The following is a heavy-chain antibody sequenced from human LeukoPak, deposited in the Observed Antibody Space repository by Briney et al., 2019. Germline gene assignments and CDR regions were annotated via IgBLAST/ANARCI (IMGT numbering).Heavy chain of an antibody. J-gene: IGHJ6*02. D-gene: IGHD1-26*01. Sequence: SVKVSCKASGYTFTSYAMNWVRQAPGQGLEWMGRIIPILGIANYAQKFQGRVTITADKSTSTAYMELSSLRSEDTAVYYCAREGAGRDYYYYGMDVWGQGTTVTVSS. CDR3: AREGAGRDYYYYGMDV. CDR1: GYTFTSYA. CDR2: IIPILGIA. V-gene: IGHV1-69*04.